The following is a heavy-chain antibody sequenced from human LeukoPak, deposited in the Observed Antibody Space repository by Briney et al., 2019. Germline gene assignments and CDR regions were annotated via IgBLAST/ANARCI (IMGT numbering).Heavy chain of an antibody. CDR1: GFTFSSYW. CDR2: IFSDGSFT. D-gene: IGHD3-10*01. J-gene: IGHJ6*03. Sequence: PGGSLRLSCAASGFTFSSYWMHWVRQTPGKGLVWVSRIFSDGSFTTYADSVKGRFTISRDNAKNTLYLQMNSLRAEDTAVYYCATPVPHGSDPSLYYYYMDVWGKGTTVTISS. V-gene: IGHV3-74*01. CDR3: ATPVPHGSDPSLYYYYMDV.